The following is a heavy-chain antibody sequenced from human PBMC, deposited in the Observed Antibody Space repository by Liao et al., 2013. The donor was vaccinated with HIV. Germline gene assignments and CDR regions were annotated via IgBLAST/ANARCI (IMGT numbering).Heavy chain of an antibody. V-gene: IGHV4-30-4*08. CDR2: IYYSGST. CDR3: ARAGVDFPYYYYMDV. J-gene: IGHJ6*03. D-gene: IGHD3-3*01. CDR1: GGSISSGDYY. Sequence: QVHLQQWGAGLLKPSQTLSLTCTVSGGSISSGDYYWSWIRQPPGKGLEWIGYIYYSGSTYYNPSLKSRVSISVDTSKNQFSLKLSSVTAADTAVYYCARAGVDFPYYYYMDVWGKGTTVTVSS.